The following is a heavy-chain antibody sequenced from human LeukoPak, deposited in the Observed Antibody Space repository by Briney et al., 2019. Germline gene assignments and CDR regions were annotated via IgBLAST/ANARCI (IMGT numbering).Heavy chain of an antibody. J-gene: IGHJ5*02. CDR3: ARGEDYKGSRFYP. D-gene: IGHD4-11*01. CDR2: IYYSGTI. Sequence: PSETLSLTCTVSGGSITGHYWNWIRQSPGKGLEWIGYIYYSGTIKYNPSLESRVTISVDTSKNQFSLILSSVTAADTAMYYCARGEDYKGSRFYPWGQGTLVTVSS. V-gene: IGHV4-59*11. CDR1: GGSITGHY.